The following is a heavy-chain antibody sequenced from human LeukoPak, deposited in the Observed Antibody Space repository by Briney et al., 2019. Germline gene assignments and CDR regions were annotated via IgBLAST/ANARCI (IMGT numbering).Heavy chain of an antibody. D-gene: IGHD5-12*01. CDR3: ARDGTYTDYDPDFDI. Sequence: SSETLSLTCTVSGGSISSYLWSWVRQAPGKGLEWVANIKQDGSEKYYVDSVKGRFTISRDNAKNSLYLQMSSLRAEDTAVFYCARDGTYTDYDPDFDIWGQGTLVTVSS. V-gene: IGHV3-7*04. CDR1: GGSISSYL. CDR2: IKQDGSEK. J-gene: IGHJ4*02.